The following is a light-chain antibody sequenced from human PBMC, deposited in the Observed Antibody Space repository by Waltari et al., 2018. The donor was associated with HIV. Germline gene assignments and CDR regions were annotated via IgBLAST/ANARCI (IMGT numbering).Light chain of an antibody. CDR3: TSYTTINTYV. CDR1: SSDVGGYKH. CDR2: DVS. J-gene: IGLJ1*01. V-gene: IGLV2-14*03. Sequence: QSALTQPASVSGSPGQSLTISCTGTSSDVGGYKHVSWYQQHPVKAPKVIIYDVSNRPSWVSNRFSGSKSGNTASLTISGLQAEDEADYYCTSYTTINTYVFGTGTKVTVL.